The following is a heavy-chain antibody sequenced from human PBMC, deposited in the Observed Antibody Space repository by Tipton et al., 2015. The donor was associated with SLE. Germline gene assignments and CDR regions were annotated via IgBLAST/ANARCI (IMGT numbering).Heavy chain of an antibody. CDR3: ARMSLNWASEDFGFDI. D-gene: IGHD7-27*01. Sequence: QVQLVQSGAEVKKPGASVKVSCKASGYTFSGYYMHWVRQAPGQGLEWMGWINPKGGDTNYAQKFQGRVTMTRDTSISTAYMELTRLRSDDTAVYYCARMSLNWASEDFGFDIWAQGTMVTVSP. J-gene: IGHJ3*02. V-gene: IGHV1-2*02. CDR1: GYTFSGYY. CDR2: INPKGGDT.